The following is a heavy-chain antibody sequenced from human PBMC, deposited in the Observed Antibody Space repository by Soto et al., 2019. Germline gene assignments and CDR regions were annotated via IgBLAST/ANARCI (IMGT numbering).Heavy chain of an antibody. J-gene: IGHJ4*02. CDR3: ALRRVAYADF. CDR1: KFTVTNNE. D-gene: IGHD2-2*01. CDR2: LYSGGNT. Sequence: EVQLVESGGGLIQPGGSLRLSCAASKFTVTNNEMSWVRQAPGKGLEWVSILYSGGNTYYADSVEGRFTISRDGSKNTLYLHMNSLRAEDTAVYYCALRRVAYADFWGQGTRVTVSS. V-gene: IGHV3-53*01.